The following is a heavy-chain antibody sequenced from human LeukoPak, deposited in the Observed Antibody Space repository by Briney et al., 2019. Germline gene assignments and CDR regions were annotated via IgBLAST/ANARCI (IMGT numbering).Heavy chain of an antibody. J-gene: IGHJ3*02. V-gene: IGHV4-59*08. CDR1: GGSISSYY. D-gene: IGHD3-22*01. CDR2: IYYSEST. Sequence: PSETLSLTCTVSGGSISSYYWSWIRQPPGKGLEWIGYIYYSESTNYNPSLKSRVTISVDTSKNQFSLKLSSVTAADTAVYYCARHGFGGYYYDSSGYLSDAFDIWGQGTMVTVSS. CDR3: ARHGFGGYYYDSSGYLSDAFDI.